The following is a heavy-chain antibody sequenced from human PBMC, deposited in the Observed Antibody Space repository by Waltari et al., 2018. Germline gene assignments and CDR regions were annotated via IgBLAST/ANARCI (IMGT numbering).Heavy chain of an antibody. V-gene: IGHV3-7*01. CDR3: AILRGGNY. CDR2: IKQDGSEK. J-gene: IGHJ4*02. CDR1: VFTFSSYL. D-gene: IGHD3-16*01. Sequence: EVQLVESGGGLVQPGGSLRLSGEGCVFTFSSYLMTWVRQAPGKGLEWLANIKQDGSEKYYVDSVKGRFTISRDNAKNSLYLQMNSLRVEDTALYYCAILRGGNYWGQGTLVTVSS.